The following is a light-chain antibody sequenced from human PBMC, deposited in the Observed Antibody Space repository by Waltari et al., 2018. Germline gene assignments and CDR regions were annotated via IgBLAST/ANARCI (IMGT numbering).Light chain of an antibody. Sequence: QSVLTQPPSVSGAPAQRVTTSCTGSRSNLGPGYAVHWDQQLPGTAPKVLTYGITNRPSGVPDRFSGSKSGTSASLAITGLQPEDEADYYCQSYDKSLSGFVFGTGTKVTVL. CDR3: QSYDKSLSGFV. V-gene: IGLV1-40*01. J-gene: IGLJ1*01. CDR1: RSNLGPGYA. CDR2: GIT.